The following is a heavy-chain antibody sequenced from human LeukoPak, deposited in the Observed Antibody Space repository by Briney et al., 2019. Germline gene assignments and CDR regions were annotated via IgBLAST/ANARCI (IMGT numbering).Heavy chain of an antibody. CDR3: ATSPYDEDY. Sequence: GRSLRLSCAASGFTFSSYEMNWVRQAPGKGLEWVSAISGSGGSTYYADSVKGRFTISRDNSKNTLYLQMNSLRAEDTAVYYCATSPYDEDYWGQGTLVTVSS. V-gene: IGHV3-23*01. D-gene: IGHD5-12*01. CDR1: GFTFSSYE. CDR2: ISGSGGST. J-gene: IGHJ4*02.